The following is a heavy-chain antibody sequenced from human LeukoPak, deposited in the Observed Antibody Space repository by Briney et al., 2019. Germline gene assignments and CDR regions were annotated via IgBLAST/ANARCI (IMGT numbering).Heavy chain of an antibody. J-gene: IGHJ4*02. D-gene: IGHD6-19*01. CDR3: AREVAVAGTDLDY. CDR2: IRSSGATI. Sequence: GGSLRLSCAASGFIINSYSMNWVRQAPGKGLEWVAYIRSSGATIYYADSVKGRFTISRDNAKNSLYLQMNSLRAEDTAVYYCAREVAVAGTDLDYWGQGTLVTVSS. CDR1: GFIINSYS. V-gene: IGHV3-48*04.